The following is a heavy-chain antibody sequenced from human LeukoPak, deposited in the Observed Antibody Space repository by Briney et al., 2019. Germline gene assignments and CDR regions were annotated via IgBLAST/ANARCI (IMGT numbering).Heavy chain of an antibody. D-gene: IGHD3-3*01. J-gene: IGHJ5*02. CDR3: ARATYYDFWSGYFSRFDP. Sequence: PSETLSLTCTVSGGSISSYYWSWTRQPPGKGLEWIGYIYYSGSTNYNPSLKSRATISVDTSKNQFSLKLSSVTAADTAVYYCARATYYDFWSGYFSRFDPWGQGTLVTVSS. CDR2: IYYSGST. V-gene: IGHV4-59*01. CDR1: GGSISSYY.